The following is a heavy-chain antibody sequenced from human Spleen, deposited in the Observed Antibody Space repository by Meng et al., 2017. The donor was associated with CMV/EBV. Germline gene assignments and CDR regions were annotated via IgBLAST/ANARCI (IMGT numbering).Heavy chain of an antibody. D-gene: IGHD3-22*01. CDR1: GYTFINYG. CDR2: ISPYNGAT. J-gene: IGHJ4*02. CDR3: ARPGDYFDTSGSLDY. Sequence: ASVKVSCKISGYTFINYGIIWVRQAPGQGLEWMGWISPYNGATVYAQRFQGRVFLTTDTSTRTACMELRGLRSADTAVNYCARPGDYFDTSGSLDYWGQGTLVTVSS. V-gene: IGHV1-18*01.